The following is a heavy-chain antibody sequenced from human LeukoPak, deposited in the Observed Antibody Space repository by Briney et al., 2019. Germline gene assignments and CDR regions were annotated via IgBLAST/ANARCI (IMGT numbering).Heavy chain of an antibody. Sequence: PGGSLRLSCVASGFTFGDYPMSWFRQAPGKGLEWVGFIRSKAYGGTTEYAASVKGRFTMSRDDSKSIAYLQMNSLKTEDTAVYYCTRVSSDYYDSSAAPVWGQGTLVIVSS. CDR1: GFTFGDYP. V-gene: IGHV3-49*03. CDR2: IRSKAYGGTT. D-gene: IGHD3-22*01. J-gene: IGHJ4*02. CDR3: TRVSSDYYDSSAAPV.